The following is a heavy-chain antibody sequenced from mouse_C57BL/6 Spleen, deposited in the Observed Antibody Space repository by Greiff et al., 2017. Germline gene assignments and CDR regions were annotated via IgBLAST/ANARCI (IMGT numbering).Heavy chain of an antibody. D-gene: IGHD1-1*01. V-gene: IGHV1-22*01. CDR1: GYTFTDYN. Sequence: VHVKQSGPELVKPGASVKMSCKASGYTFTDYNMHWVKQSHGKSLEWIGYINPNNGGTSYNQKFKGKATLTVNKSSSTAYMELRSLTSEDSAVYYCARSPLYYGSSYFDYWGQGTTLTVSS. CDR3: ARSPLYYGSSYFDY. CDR2: INPNNGGT. J-gene: IGHJ2*01.